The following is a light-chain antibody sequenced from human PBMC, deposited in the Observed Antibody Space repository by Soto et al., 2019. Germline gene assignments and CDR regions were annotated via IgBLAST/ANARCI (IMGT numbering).Light chain of an antibody. Sequence: QSVLTQPASVSGSPGQSITISCTGTSSDVGGYDLVSWYQQHPGKAPKLIIYEGSKRPSGTSNRFSGSKSGNTASLIISGLQGDDEGDYYCCAYVSSNTLLFGGGTKLTVL. CDR1: SSDVGGYDL. V-gene: IGLV2-23*01. CDR2: EGS. J-gene: IGLJ3*02. CDR3: CAYVSSNTLL.